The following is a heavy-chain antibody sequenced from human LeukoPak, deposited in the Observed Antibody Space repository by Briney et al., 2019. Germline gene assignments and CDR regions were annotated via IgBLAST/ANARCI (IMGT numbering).Heavy chain of an antibody. V-gene: IGHV4-39*01. D-gene: IGHD5-18*01. CDR3: ARRDTARAPLDY. CDR2: IYYSGTT. J-gene: IGHJ4*02. Sequence: NPSETLSLTCTVSGGSISSSSYYWGWIRQPPGQGLEWLGNIYYSGTTYYNPALKRLVTISVNTSNNQFFQKLSSMTAADTAVYYCARRDTARAPLDYWGQGTLVTVSS. CDR1: GGSISSSSYY.